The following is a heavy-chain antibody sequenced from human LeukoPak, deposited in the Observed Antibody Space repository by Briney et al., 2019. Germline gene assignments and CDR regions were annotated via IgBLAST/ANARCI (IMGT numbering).Heavy chain of an antibody. CDR1: GYSISSGYY. Sequence: PSETLSLTCTVSGYSISSGYYWGWIRQPPGKGLEWIGSIHHSGNTYYNPSLKSRVTISVDTSKNQFSLKLSSVTAADTAVYYCARGKVAGTLGPFDCRGQGTLVTVSS. CDR2: IHHSGNT. CDR3: ARGKVAGTLGPFDC. J-gene: IGHJ4*02. V-gene: IGHV4-38-2*02. D-gene: IGHD6-19*01.